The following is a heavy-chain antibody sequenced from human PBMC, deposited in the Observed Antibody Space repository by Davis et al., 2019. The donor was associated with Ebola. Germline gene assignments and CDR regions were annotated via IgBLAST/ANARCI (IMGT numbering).Heavy chain of an antibody. CDR3: ARMYDITGYYSYYFDY. J-gene: IGHJ4*02. CDR2: IYYIFNT. Sequence: MPSETLSLTCTVSPVSISSHYWTWIRQPPGRALEWLRYIYYIFNTNYNPSLKSRVTISIDTSMNQLSLRLSSVTAADTAVYYCARMYDITGYYSYYFDYWGQGTLVTVSS. D-gene: IGHD3-22*01. V-gene: IGHV4-59*11. CDR1: PVSISSHY.